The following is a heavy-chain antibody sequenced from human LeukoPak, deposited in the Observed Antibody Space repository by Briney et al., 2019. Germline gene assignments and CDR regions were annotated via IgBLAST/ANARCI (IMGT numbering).Heavy chain of an antibody. CDR2: VWYDGSIQ. CDR1: GFTFSTYG. D-gene: IGHD4-23*01. CDR3: ARDFGGNLEY. V-gene: IGHV3-33*01. J-gene: IGHJ4*02. Sequence: PGGSLRLSCAASGFTFSTYGMHWVRQAPGKGLEWVAIVWYDGSIQYYADSVKGRFTIPRDNSKSTLYLQMNSLRAEDTAVYYCARDFGGNLEYWGQGTLVTVSS.